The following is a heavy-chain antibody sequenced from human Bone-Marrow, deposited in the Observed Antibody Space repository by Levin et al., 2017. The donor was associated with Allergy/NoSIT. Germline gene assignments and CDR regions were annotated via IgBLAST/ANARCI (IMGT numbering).Heavy chain of an antibody. Sequence: SGGSLRLSCVASGMTFSNVWMSWVRQAPGKGLEWVGRSKRQTDGGTTEYAAPVKGRFTISRDDSKNTLYLQMNSLKTEDTGVFYCTVDYGDQFDYWGQGTLVTVS. CDR2: SKRQTDGGTT. CDR3: TVDYGDQFDY. D-gene: IGHD4-17*01. J-gene: IGHJ4*02. CDR1: GMTFSNVW. V-gene: IGHV3-15*01.